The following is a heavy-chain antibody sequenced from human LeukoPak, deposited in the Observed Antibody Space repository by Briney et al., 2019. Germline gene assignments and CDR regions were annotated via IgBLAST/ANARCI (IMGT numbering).Heavy chain of an antibody. Sequence: GGSLRLSCAASGFTFSSYWMHWVRQAPGKGLVWVSRINTDGSSTIYADSVKGRFTISRDNDKNTLYLQMNSMRAEDTAVYYCERDPLGTIRFLEWLSYMDVWGKGTTVTVSS. D-gene: IGHD3-3*01. V-gene: IGHV3-74*01. CDR3: ERDPLGTIRFLEWLSYMDV. J-gene: IGHJ6*03. CDR2: INTDGSST. CDR1: GFTFSSYW.